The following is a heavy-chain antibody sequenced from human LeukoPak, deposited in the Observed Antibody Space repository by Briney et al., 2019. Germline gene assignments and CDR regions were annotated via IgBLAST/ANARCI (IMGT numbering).Heavy chain of an antibody. CDR1: GFTFDDYA. CDR2: ISWGGGST. D-gene: IGHD3-3*01. Sequence: GGPLRLSCAASGFTFDDYAMHWVRQAPGKGLEWVSLISWGGGSTYYADSVKGRFTISRDNSKNSLYLQMNSLRAEDTALYYCAKDYRITIFGAPDVWGKGTTVTVSS. CDR3: AKDYRITIFGAPDV. V-gene: IGHV3-43D*03. J-gene: IGHJ6*04.